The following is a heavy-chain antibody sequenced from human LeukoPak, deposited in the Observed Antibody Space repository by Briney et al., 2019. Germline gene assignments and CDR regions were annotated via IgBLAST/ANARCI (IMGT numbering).Heavy chain of an antibody. Sequence: SQTLSLTCTVSGGSISSGGYYWSWVRQPAGKGLEYIGRMYTSGGTKYNPSLKSRVTISVDTSKNQFSLNLSSVTAADTAVYYCARYSSIWYGAENWGQGTLVTVSS. J-gene: IGHJ4*02. CDR3: ARYSSIWYGAEN. V-gene: IGHV4-61*02. CDR1: GGSISSGGYY. D-gene: IGHD6-13*01. CDR2: MYTSGGT.